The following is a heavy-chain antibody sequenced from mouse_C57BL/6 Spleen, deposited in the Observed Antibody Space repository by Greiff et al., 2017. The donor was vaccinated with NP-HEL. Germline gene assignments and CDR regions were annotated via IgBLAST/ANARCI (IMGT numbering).Heavy chain of an antibody. CDR3: ARGDSYWYFDV. J-gene: IGHJ1*03. V-gene: IGHV5-12*01. CDR1: GFTFSDYY. Sequence: EVQLQESGGGLVQPGGSLKLSCAASGFTFSDYYMYWVRQTPEKRLEWVAYISNGGGSTYYPDTVKGRFTISRDNAKNTLYLQMSRLKSEDTAMYYCARGDSYWYFDVWGTGTTVTVSS. D-gene: IGHD3-3*01. CDR2: ISNGGGST.